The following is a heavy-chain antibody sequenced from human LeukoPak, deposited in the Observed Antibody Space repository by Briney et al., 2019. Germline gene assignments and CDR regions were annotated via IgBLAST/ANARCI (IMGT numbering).Heavy chain of an antibody. CDR3: ARNEEDFDL. CDR2: IYTSGST. CDR1: GGSISSCSYF. V-gene: IGHV4-61*02. J-gene: IGHJ2*01. Sequence: PSQTLSLTCTVSGGSISSCSYFWRWIRQPAGKGLEWIGRIYTSGSTNYNPSLKRRVTISVDTSKNQFSLKLSSVTAADTPVYYYARNEEDFDLWGRGTLVTVSS.